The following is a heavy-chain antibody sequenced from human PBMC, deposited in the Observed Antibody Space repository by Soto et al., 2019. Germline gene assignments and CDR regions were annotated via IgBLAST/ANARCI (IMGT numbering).Heavy chain of an antibody. D-gene: IGHD3-9*01. V-gene: IGHV1-46*01. J-gene: IGHJ6*02. CDR2: INPVGGTT. CDR3: ARGVNYDVLTGPKYYGMDV. CDR1: GYTFTNYY. Sequence: ASVKVSCKSSGYTFTNYYMHWVRQAPGQGLEWLGIINPVGGTTSYAQKFQGRVTLTRDTSTSTVYLEMSSLTSEDTAVYFCARGVNYDVLTGPKYYGMDVWGQGTTVTVSS.